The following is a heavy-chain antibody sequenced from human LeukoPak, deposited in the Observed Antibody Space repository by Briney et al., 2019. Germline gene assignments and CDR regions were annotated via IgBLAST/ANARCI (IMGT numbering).Heavy chain of an antibody. CDR2: INSDGSST. D-gene: IGHD2-21*02. CDR1: GFTFSSYW. CDR3: ARRLATAYYYYYMDV. Sequence: GGSLRLSCAASGFTFSSYWMHWVCQAPGKGLVWVSRINSDGSSTSYADSVKGRFTISRDNSKNTLYLQMNSLRAEDTAVYYCARRLATAYYYYYMDVWGKGTTVTVSS. V-gene: IGHV3-74*01. J-gene: IGHJ6*03.